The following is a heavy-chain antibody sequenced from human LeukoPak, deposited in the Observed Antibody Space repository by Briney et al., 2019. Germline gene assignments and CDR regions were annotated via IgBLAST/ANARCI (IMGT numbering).Heavy chain of an antibody. Sequence: PGGSLRLSCAASGFIFSSFAMNWVRQAPGKGLEWVSIISGNGDSTHYTDSVKGRFIISRDNAKNTLYLQMNSLRAEDTAVYYCARGLSGYASSLGYWGQGTLVTVSA. CDR1: GFIFSSFA. V-gene: IGHV3-23*01. CDR3: ARGLSGYASSLGY. D-gene: IGHD6-6*01. J-gene: IGHJ4*02. CDR2: ISGNGDST.